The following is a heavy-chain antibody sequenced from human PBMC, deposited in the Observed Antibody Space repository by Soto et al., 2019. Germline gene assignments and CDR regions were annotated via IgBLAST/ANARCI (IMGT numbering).Heavy chain of an antibody. D-gene: IGHD3-10*01. CDR2: INHSGST. Sequence: QVQLQQWGAGLLKPSETLSLTCAVYGGSFSGYYWSWIRQPPGKGLEWIGEINHSGSTNYNPSLKSRVTISVDTSKNQFSLKLSSVTAADTAVYYCARALMVWRTYYYMDVWGKGTTVTVSS. V-gene: IGHV4-34*01. CDR3: ARALMVWRTYYYMDV. J-gene: IGHJ6*03. CDR1: GGSFSGYY.